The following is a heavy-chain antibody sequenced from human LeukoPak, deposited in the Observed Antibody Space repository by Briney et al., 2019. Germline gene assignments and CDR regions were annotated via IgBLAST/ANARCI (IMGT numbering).Heavy chain of an antibody. CDR1: GGSISSGSYY. CDR3: ARDDYYGSRPFDY. Sequence: SETLSLTCTVSGGSISSGSYYWSWIRQPAGKGLEWIGRVYTSGSTNYNPSLKSRVTISVDTSKNQFSLKLSSVTAADTAVYYCARDDYYGSRPFDYWGQGTLVTVSS. D-gene: IGHD3-10*01. V-gene: IGHV4-61*02. CDR2: VYTSGST. J-gene: IGHJ4*02.